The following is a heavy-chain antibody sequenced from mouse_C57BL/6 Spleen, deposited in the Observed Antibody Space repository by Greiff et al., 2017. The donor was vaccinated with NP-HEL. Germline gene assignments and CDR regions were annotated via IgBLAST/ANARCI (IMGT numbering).Heavy chain of an antibody. CDR3: ARSDDYHWYFDV. CDR1: GYTFTSYW. Sequence: QVQLQQPGAELVKPGASVKMSCKASGYTFTSYWITWVKQRPGQGLEWIGDIYPGSGSTNYNEKFKSKATLTVDTSSSTAYMQLSSLTSEDSAVYYCARSDDYHWYFDVWGTGTTVTVSS. V-gene: IGHV1-55*01. D-gene: IGHD2-4*01. CDR2: IYPGSGST. J-gene: IGHJ1*03.